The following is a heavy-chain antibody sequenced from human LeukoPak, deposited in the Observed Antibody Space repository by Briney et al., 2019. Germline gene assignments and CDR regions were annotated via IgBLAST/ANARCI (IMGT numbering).Heavy chain of an antibody. CDR3: ARAARRGSGWYDGVDY. J-gene: IGHJ4*02. V-gene: IGHV3-30-3*01. Sequence: GRSLRLSCAASGFTFSSYAMHWVRQAPGKGLEWVAVISYDGSNKYYADSVKGRFTISRDNSKNTLYLQMNSLRAEDTAVYYCARAARRGSGWYDGVDYWGQGTLVTVSS. D-gene: IGHD6-19*01. CDR2: ISYDGSNK. CDR1: GFTFSSYA.